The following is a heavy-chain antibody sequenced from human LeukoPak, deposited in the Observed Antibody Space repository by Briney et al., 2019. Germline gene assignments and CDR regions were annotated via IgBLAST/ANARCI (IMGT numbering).Heavy chain of an antibody. D-gene: IGHD2-2*01. CDR3: ASGPVVVVPAATLYYYYYYMDV. J-gene: IGHJ6*03. CDR2: IIPIFGTA. CDR1: GGTFSSYA. V-gene: IGHV1-69*05. Sequence: GASVKVSCKASGGTFSSYAISWVRQAPGQGLEWMGGIIPIFGTANYAQKFQGRVTITTDESTSTAYMELSSLRSEDTAVYYCASGPVVVVPAATLYYYYYYMDVWGKGTTVTVSS.